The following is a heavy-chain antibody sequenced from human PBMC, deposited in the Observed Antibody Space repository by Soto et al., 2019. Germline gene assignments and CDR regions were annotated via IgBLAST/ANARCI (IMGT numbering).Heavy chain of an antibody. Sequence: ASVKVSCKASGYTFTSYDINWVRQATGQGLEWMGWMNPNSGNTGYAQKFQGRVTMTRNTSISTAYMELSGLRSEDTAVYYCAASPYVLRFLEWSPEFDPWGQGTLVTVSS. D-gene: IGHD3-3*01. CDR2: MNPNSGNT. CDR3: AASPYVLRFLEWSPEFDP. J-gene: IGHJ5*02. CDR1: GYTFTSYD. V-gene: IGHV1-8*01.